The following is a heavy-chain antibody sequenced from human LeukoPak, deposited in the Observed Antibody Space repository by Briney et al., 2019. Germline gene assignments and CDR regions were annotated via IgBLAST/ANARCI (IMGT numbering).Heavy chain of an antibody. Sequence: GQSLKISCKGSGYSFTSYWIGWVRQMPGKGLEWMGIIYPGDSDTRYSPSFQGQVTISADKSISTAYLQWSSLKASDTAMYYCARQPHYYDSSGRNAFDIWGQGTMVTVSS. D-gene: IGHD3-22*01. V-gene: IGHV5-51*01. CDR2: IYPGDSDT. CDR3: ARQPHYYDSSGRNAFDI. CDR1: GYSFTSYW. J-gene: IGHJ3*02.